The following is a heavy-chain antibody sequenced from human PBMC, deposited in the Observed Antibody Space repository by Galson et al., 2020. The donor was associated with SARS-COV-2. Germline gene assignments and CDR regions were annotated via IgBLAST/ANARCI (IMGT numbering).Heavy chain of an antibody. Sequence: GESLKISCAASGLPFSTYAMQWVRQAPGKGLEWVAVISTDGNNKSDSDSVKGRFTISRDNSNNTLYLHMNSLRPEDTAVYFCARSAYSSTWTLGDAFDVWGQGTLVTVSS. CDR2: ISTDGNNK. V-gene: IGHV3-30*03. CDR1: GLPFSTYA. CDR3: ARSAYSSTWTLGDAFDV. J-gene: IGHJ3*01. D-gene: IGHD6-13*01.